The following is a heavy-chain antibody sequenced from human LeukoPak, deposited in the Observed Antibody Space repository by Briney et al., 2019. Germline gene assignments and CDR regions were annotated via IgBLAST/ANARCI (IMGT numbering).Heavy chain of an antibody. CDR3: ARGRQWLVRGWFDP. CDR1: RYTLTGYY. V-gene: IGHV1-2*02. D-gene: IGHD6-19*01. CDR2: IDPNSGGT. J-gene: IGHJ5*02. Sequence: ASVKVSCKASRYTLTGYYMNWVRQAPGQGLEWMGWIDPNSGGTNYAQKFQGRVTMTRNTSISTAYMELSSLRSEDTAVYYCARGRQWLVRGWFDPWGQGTLVTVSS.